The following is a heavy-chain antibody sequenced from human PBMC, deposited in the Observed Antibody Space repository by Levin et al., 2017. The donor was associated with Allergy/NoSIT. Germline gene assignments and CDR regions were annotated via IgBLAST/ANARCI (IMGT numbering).Heavy chain of an antibody. CDR2: TYYRSKWYN. J-gene: IGHJ3*02. CDR1: GDSVSSNSAA. CDR3: AREWAPEVVWLRSSPAFDS. V-gene: IGHV6-1*01. Sequence: SQTLSLTCAISGDSVSSNSAAWNWIRQSPSRGLEWLGRTYYRSKWYNDYAVSVKSRITINPDTSKNQFSLQLNSVTPEDTAVYYCAREWAPEVVWLRSSPAFDSWGQGTMVTVSS. D-gene: IGHD5-12*01.